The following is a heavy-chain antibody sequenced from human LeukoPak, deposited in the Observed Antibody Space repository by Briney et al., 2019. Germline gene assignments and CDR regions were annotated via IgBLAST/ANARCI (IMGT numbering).Heavy chain of an antibody. J-gene: IGHJ4*02. CDR1: GFTFSSYS. D-gene: IGHD3-3*01. CDR2: ISSSSSTI. Sequence: PGGPLRLSCAASGFTFSSYSMDWLRQAPGKGLEWVSYISSSSSTIYYADSVKGRFTISRDNAKNSLYLKMNSLRAEDTAVYYCARDRRRFLEWLLYDYWGQGTLVTVSS. V-gene: IGHV3-48*01. CDR3: ARDRRRFLEWLLYDY.